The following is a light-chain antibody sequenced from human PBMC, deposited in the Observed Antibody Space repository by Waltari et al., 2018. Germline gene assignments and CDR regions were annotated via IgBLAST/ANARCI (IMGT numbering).Light chain of an antibody. CDR1: NLGSKS. J-gene: IGLJ2*01. Sequence: SYVLTQPPSVSVAPGKTASITCGGNNLGSKSVHWYQRKAGQAPELVIFYNDDRPSGIPERFSGSNSGNTATLTISRVEAGDEADYYCQVWDSSSDHVVFGGGTKLTVL. V-gene: IGLV3-21*04. CDR3: QVWDSSSDHVV. CDR2: YND.